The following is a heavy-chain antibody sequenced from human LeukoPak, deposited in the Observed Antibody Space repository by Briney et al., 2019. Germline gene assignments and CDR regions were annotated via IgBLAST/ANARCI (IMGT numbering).Heavy chain of an antibody. CDR3: ARGSGSYDQFDY. Sequence: GGALRLSCAASGFIFSSYWMSWVREAPGEGLEWGANINQDGSENYYVDSVKGRFTISRDNAKNSLYLQMNSLRVEDTAVYYCARGSGSYDQFDYWGQGTLVTVSS. D-gene: IGHD1-26*01. J-gene: IGHJ4*02. CDR2: INQDGSEN. V-gene: IGHV3-7*01. CDR1: GFIFSSYW.